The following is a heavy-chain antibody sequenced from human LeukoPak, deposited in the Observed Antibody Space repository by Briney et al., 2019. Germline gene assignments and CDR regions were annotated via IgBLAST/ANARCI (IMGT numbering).Heavy chain of an antibody. Sequence: SVKVSCKASGGTFSSYAISWVRQAPGQGLEWMGRIIPILGIANYAQKFRGRVTITADKSTSTAYMELSSLRSEDTAVYYCARESGYSYSVFDYWGQGTLVTVSS. J-gene: IGHJ4*02. CDR2: IIPILGIA. CDR1: GGTFSSYA. V-gene: IGHV1-69*04. D-gene: IGHD5-18*01. CDR3: ARESGYSYSVFDY.